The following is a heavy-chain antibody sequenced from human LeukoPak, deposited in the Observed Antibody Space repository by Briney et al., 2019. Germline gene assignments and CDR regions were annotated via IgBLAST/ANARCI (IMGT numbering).Heavy chain of an antibody. CDR1: GFTFSSYA. D-gene: IGHD3-16*01. V-gene: IGHV3-23*01. J-gene: IGHJ4*02. Sequence: GGSLRLSCAASGFTFSSYAMSWVRQAPGKGLEWVSAISGSGGSTYYADSVKGRVTISRDNSKNQPYLQMNSLRAEDTAVYYCAKGGGGRHFHYWGQGTLVPVSS. CDR3: AKGGGGRHFHY. CDR2: ISGSGGST.